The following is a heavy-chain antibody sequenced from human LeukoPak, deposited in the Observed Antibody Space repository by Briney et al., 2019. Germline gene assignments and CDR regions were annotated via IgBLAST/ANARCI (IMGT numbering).Heavy chain of an antibody. V-gene: IGHV1-2*04. CDR2: INPNSGGT. Sequence: GASVKVSCKASGYTFTGYYMHWVRQAPGQGLEWMGWINPNSGGTNYAQKFQGWVTMTRDTSISTAYMELSRLRSDDTAVYYCARDRGSAAAGTLSSFYYYGMDVWGQGTTVTVSS. D-gene: IGHD6-13*01. J-gene: IGHJ6*02. CDR3: ARDRGSAAAGTLSSFYYYGMDV. CDR1: GYTFTGYY.